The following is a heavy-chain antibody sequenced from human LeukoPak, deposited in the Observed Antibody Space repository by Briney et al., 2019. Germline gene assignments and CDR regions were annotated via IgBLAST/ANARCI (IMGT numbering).Heavy chain of an antibody. D-gene: IGHD3-16*02. V-gene: IGHV3-23*01. CDR1: GFTFSSYA. CDR3: AKGGPYDYVWGSYRLFDY. Sequence: GGSLRLSCAASGFTFSSYAMSWVRQAPGKGLEWVSAISGSGGSTYYADSVKGRFTISRDNSKNTLYLQINSLRAEDTAVYYCAKGGPYDYVWGSYRLFDYWGQGTLVTVSS. CDR2: ISGSGGST. J-gene: IGHJ4*02.